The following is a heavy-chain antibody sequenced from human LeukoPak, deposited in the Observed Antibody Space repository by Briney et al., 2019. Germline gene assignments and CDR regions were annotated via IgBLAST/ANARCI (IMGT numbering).Heavy chain of an antibody. D-gene: IGHD2-15*01. Sequence: SETRSLTCNVSGASISDYYWSWVRQSPEKGLEWIACLYYSGSSHYNPSLRSRVAISGDTSKNQFSLKLTSVTTADTAVYYCARTIRRGWFDLWGRGTLVTVSS. CDR1: GASISDYY. J-gene: IGHJ2*01. CDR3: ARTIRRGWFDL. V-gene: IGHV4-59*01. CDR2: LYYSGSS.